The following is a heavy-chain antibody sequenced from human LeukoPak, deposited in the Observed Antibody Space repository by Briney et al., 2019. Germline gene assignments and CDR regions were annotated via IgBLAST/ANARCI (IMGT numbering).Heavy chain of an antibody. Sequence: SETLSLTCAVYGGSFSGYYWSWIRQPPGKGLEWIGEINHSGSTNYNPSLKSRVTISVDTSKNQFSLKLSSVTAADTAVYYCARHTLGWLRGVRWFDPWGQGTLVTVSS. CDR3: ARHTLGWLRGVRWFDP. J-gene: IGHJ5*02. D-gene: IGHD5-12*01. CDR2: INHSGST. CDR1: GGSFSGYY. V-gene: IGHV4-34*01.